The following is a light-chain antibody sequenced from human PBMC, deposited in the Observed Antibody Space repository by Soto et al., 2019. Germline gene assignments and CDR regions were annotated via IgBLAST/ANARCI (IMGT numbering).Light chain of an antibody. CDR2: EVR. CDR1: MRDVGAYNL. Sequence: QSALTQPASVSGSAGQSITISCSGTMRDVGAYNLDSWYQQHPGTAPKLILYEVRNRPSGISSRFSGSRSGNTASLTISGLQSEDEGDYYCSAYTARSTLVFGGGTKLTVL. CDR3: SAYTARSTLV. J-gene: IGLJ3*02. V-gene: IGLV2-14*01.